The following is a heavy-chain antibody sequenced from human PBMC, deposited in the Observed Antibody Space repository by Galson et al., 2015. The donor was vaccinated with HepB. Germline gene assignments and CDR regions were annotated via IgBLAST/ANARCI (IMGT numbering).Heavy chain of an antibody. CDR3: AKDRSGSLPEGY. CDR2: ISYDGSNK. Sequence: SLRLSCAASGFTFSSYGMHWVRQAPGKGLEWVAVISYDGSNKYYADSVKGRFTISRDNSKNTLYLQMNSLRAEDTAVYYCAKDRSGSLPEGYWGQGTLVTVSS. CDR1: GFTFSSYG. V-gene: IGHV3-30*18. J-gene: IGHJ4*02. D-gene: IGHD1-26*01.